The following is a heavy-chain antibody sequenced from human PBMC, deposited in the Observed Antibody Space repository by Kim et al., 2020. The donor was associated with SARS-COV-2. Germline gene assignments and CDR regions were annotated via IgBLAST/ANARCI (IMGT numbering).Heavy chain of an antibody. CDR2: ISKSGDST. CDR1: GFTFSSYD. CDR3: AKEYSSSSAGY. J-gene: IGHJ4*02. V-gene: IGHV3-23*01. Sequence: GGSPRLSCAASGFTFSSYDMSWVRQAPGKGLEWVSGISKSGDSTYYADSVKGRFTISRDNSKNTLYLQMNSLRVEDTAVYYCAKEYSSSSAGYWGQGTLVTVSS. D-gene: IGHD6-6*01.